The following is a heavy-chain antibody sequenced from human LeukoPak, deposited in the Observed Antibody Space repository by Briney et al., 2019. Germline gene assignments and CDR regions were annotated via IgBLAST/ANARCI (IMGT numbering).Heavy chain of an antibody. CDR3: AKDGYSSGWAPFDY. J-gene: IGHJ4*02. Sequence: GGSLRLSCSASGFTFSSHAMRWVRQTPGKGLEWVSPINGSGGSTYYADSVKGRFTISRDNSKNTLYLQMNSLRAEDTAVYYCAKDGYSSGWAPFDYWGQGTLVTVSS. V-gene: IGHV3-23*01. CDR2: INGSGGST. D-gene: IGHD6-19*01. CDR1: GFTFSSHA.